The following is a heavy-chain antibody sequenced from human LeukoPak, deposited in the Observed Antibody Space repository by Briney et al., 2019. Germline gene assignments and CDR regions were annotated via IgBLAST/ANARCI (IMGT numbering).Heavy chain of an antibody. Sequence: PGGSLRLSCAASGFTFSRYWMYWVRLAPGKGLEWVASIKLDGSEQYYVDSVKGRFTISRDNAKSSLYLQMNSLRAEDTAVYYCARAPARARLDYWGQGTLVTVSS. D-gene: IGHD6-6*01. CDR3: ARAPARARLDY. CDR2: IKLDGSEQ. V-gene: IGHV3-7*01. J-gene: IGHJ4*02. CDR1: GFTFSRYW.